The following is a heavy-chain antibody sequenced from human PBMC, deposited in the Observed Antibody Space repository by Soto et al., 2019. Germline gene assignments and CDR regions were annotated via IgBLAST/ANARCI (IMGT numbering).Heavy chain of an antibody. CDR2: IYHSGST. CDR1: GYSISSGYY. J-gene: IGHJ6*02. V-gene: IGHV4-38-2*02. CDR3: AREGVRGSGFFYYYYGMDV. D-gene: IGHD3-3*01. Sequence: SETLSLTCAVSGYSISSGYYWGWTRQPPGKGLEWIGSIYHSGSTYYNPSLKSRVTISVDTSKNQFSLKLSSVTAADTAVYYCAREGVRGSGFFYYYYGMDVWGQGTTVTVSS.